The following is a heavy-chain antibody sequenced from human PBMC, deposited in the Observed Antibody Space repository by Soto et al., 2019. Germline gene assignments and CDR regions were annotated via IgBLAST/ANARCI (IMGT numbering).Heavy chain of an antibody. Sequence: GGSLRLSCAASGFTFSSYGMHWVRQAPGKGLEWVAVISDDGGNTYYADSVKGRLTISRDNSKNTLYLQMNSLRAEDTAVYYCAKDEKCSGGSCYGVYFDYWGQGTLVTVSS. D-gene: IGHD2-15*01. CDR1: GFTFSSYG. J-gene: IGHJ4*02. CDR3: AKDEKCSGGSCYGVYFDY. V-gene: IGHV3-30*18. CDR2: ISDDGGNT.